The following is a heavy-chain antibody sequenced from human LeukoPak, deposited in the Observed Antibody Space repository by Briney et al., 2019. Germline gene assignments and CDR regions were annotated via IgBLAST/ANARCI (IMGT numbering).Heavy chain of an antibody. J-gene: IGHJ5*02. D-gene: IGHD5-18*01. CDR1: GGTFSSYA. CDR2: IIPIFGTA. Sequence: GSSVKVSCKASGGTFSSYATSWVRQAPGQRLEWMGGIIPIFGTANYAQKFQGRVTITADESTSTAYMELSSLRSEDTAVYYCARFDGIEHLGWFDPWGQGTLVTVSS. CDR3: ARFDGIEHLGWFDP. V-gene: IGHV1-69*01.